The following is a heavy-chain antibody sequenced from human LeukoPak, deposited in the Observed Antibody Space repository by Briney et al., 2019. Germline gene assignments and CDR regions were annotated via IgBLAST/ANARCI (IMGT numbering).Heavy chain of an antibody. CDR1: GYSISSGYY. CDR3: ARHRGAITIFGVVIID. D-gene: IGHD3-3*01. CDR2: IYHSGST. V-gene: IGHV4-38-2*01. J-gene: IGHJ4*02. Sequence: PSETLSLTCAASGYSISSGYYWGWIRQPPGKGLEWIGSIYHSGSTYYNPSLKSRVTISVDTSKNQFSLKLSSVTAADTAVYYCARHRGAITIFGVVIIDWGQGTLVTVSS.